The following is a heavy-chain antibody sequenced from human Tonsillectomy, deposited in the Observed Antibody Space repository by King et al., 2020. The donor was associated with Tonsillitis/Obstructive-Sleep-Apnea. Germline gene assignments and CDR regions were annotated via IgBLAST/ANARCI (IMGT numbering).Heavy chain of an antibody. V-gene: IGHV4-31*03. CDR3: ASLATTHSSSWFFDF. CDR1: GGSISSGGNY. J-gene: IGHJ4*02. CDR2: MYYSGST. Sequence: QLQESGPGLVKPSQTLSLTCNVSGGSISSGGNYWSWIRQHPGKGLEWIGDMYYSGSTYYNPSLKGRVTMSVDTSKNQFSLSMSSVTAADTAVYYCASLATTHSSSWFFDFWGQGTLATVSS. D-gene: IGHD6-13*01.